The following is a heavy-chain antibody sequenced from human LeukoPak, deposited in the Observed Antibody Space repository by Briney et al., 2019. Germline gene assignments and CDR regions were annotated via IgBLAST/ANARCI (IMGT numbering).Heavy chain of an antibody. D-gene: IGHD4-17*01. CDR3: ARAEAHYGDYNDAFDV. CDR2: ISSSRIYI. Sequence: PGGSLRLSCAASGFTFSSYWMSWVRQAPGKGLEWVSSISSSRIYIYYADSVQGRFTISRDNAKNSLYLQMNSLRAEDTALYYCARAEAHYGDYNDAFDVWGQGTMVTVSS. CDR1: GFTFSSYW. V-gene: IGHV3-21*01. J-gene: IGHJ3*01.